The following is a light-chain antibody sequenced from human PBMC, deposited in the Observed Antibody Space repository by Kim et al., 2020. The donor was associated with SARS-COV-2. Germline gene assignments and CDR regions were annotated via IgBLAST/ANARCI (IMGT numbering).Light chain of an antibody. CDR2: KND. Sequence: QSVLIQPPSASGTPGQRVTISCSGSSSNIGSDYVYWYQQLPGTTPKLLIYKNDQRPSGVPDRFSGSKSGTSASLAISGLRSDDEADYYCATWDDSLSGPVFGGGTKVTVL. V-gene: IGLV1-47*01. CDR3: ATWDDSLSGPV. CDR1: SSNIGSDY. J-gene: IGLJ2*01.